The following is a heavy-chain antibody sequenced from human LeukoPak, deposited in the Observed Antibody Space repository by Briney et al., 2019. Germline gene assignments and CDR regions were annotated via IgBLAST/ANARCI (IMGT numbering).Heavy chain of an antibody. Sequence: SETLSLTCTVSGGSLSSYYWSWFRQPPGKGLEWIGYIYYSGSTNYNPSLKSRVTISIDTSKNQFSLKLSSVTAADTAVYFCARDSGSHYYFDYWGQGTLVTVSS. V-gene: IGHV4-59*01. J-gene: IGHJ4*02. CDR3: ARDSGSHYYFDY. D-gene: IGHD1-26*01. CDR2: IYYSGST. CDR1: GGSLSSYY.